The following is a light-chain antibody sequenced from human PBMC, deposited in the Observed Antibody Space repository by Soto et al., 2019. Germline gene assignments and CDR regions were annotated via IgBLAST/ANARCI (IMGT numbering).Light chain of an antibody. CDR1: SSDVGSYTY. CDR2: EVN. CDR3: SSYTSSSTLYV. V-gene: IGLV2-14*01. J-gene: IGLJ1*01. Sequence: QSVLTQPASVSGSPRQSITISCTGASSDVGSYTYVSWYQQHPGKAPKLMIYEVNNRPSGVSNRFSGCKSGNTASLTISGLQAEDEADYYCSSYTSSSTLYVFGTGTKVTVL.